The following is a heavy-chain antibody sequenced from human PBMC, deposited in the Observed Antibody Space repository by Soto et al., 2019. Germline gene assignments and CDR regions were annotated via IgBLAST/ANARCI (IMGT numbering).Heavy chain of an antibody. CDR2: ISGSGGST. J-gene: IGHJ3*02. CDR3: AREYSSSWYWEAFDI. Sequence: SGGAPRLSPATPWFTFFSYSLSRVPPAPGKGLEWVSVISGSGGSTYYADSVKGRFTISRDNSKNTLYLQMNSLRAEDTAVYYCAREYSSSWYWEAFDIWGQGTMVTVSS. V-gene: IGHV3-23*01. D-gene: IGHD6-13*01. CDR1: WFTFFSYS.